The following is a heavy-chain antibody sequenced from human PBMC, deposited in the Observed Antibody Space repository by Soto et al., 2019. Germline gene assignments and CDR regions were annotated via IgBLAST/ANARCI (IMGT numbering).Heavy chain of an antibody. D-gene: IGHD2-2*01. J-gene: IGHJ4*02. CDR3: ARLPTDIVVVPAAMTKGGGDY. CDR2: INHSGST. Sequence: QVQLQQWGAGLLKPSETLSLTCAVYGGSFSGYYWSWIRQPPGKGLEWIGEINHSGSTNYNPSLKSRVTISVDTSKTKFSLKLSSVTAADTAVYYCARLPTDIVVVPAAMTKGGGDYWGQGTLVTVSS. V-gene: IGHV4-34*01. CDR1: GGSFSGYY.